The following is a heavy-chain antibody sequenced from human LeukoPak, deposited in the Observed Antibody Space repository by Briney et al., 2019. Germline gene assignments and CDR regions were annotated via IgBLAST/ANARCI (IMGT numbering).Heavy chain of an antibody. Sequence: ASVKVSCKASGYTFTSYGISWVRQAPGQGLEWMGWISAYNGNTNYAQKLQGRVTMTTDTSTSTAYMELRSLRSDDTAVYYCARLIGVTYYYDSSGYYPGYWGQGTLVTVSS. CDR2: ISAYNGNT. CDR3: ARLIGVTYYYDSSGYYPGY. CDR1: GYTFTSYG. D-gene: IGHD3-22*01. V-gene: IGHV1-18*01. J-gene: IGHJ4*02.